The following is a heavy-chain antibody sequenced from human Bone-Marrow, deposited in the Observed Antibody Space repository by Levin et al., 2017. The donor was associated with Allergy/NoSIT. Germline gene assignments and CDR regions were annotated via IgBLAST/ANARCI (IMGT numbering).Heavy chain of an antibody. D-gene: IGHD2-21*02. CDR2: SNRDGSST. V-gene: IGHV3-74*01. J-gene: IGHJ4*02. CDR1: GFTFSSYW. Sequence: PSGGSLRLSCAASGFTFSSYWMHWVRQAPGKGLVWVSRSNRDGSSTSYADSVKGRFTISRDNAKNTLYLQMNSLRAEDTAVYYCARCSRGDSLNFDYWGQGTLVTVSS. CDR3: ARCSRGDSLNFDY.